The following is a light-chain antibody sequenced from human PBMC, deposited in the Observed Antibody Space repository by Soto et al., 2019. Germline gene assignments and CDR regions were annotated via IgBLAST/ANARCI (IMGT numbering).Light chain of an antibody. CDR1: QAIRGA. CDR3: QQFNSYPVT. CDR2: DVS. V-gene: IGKV1-13*02. Sequence: AIPVTQSPSSLSASVGDRVTITCLASQAIRGALAWYQQKPGKPPKLLIYDVSTLENGVPSRFSGDSSGTQFTLTISGLQPEDFGTYYCQQFNSYPVTFGHGTRLDIK. J-gene: IGKJ5*01.